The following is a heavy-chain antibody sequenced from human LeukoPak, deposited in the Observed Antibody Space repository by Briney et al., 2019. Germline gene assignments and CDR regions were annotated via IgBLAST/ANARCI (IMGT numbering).Heavy chain of an antibody. J-gene: IGHJ4*02. CDR2: ISSSGSTI. V-gene: IGHV3-48*03. CDR1: GFTFSSYE. Sequence: PGGSLRLSCAASGFTFSSYEMNWVRQAPGKGLEWVSYISSSGSTIYYADSVKGRFTISRDNAKNSLYLQMNSLRAEDTAVYYCARLDRAAAGTEGNDYWGQGTLVTVSS. CDR3: ARLDRAAAGTEGNDY. D-gene: IGHD6-13*01.